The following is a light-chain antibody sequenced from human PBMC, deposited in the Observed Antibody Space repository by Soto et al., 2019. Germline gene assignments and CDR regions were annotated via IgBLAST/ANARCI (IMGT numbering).Light chain of an antibody. CDR3: NSYTISGTYV. J-gene: IGLJ1*01. CDR1: SSDVGSYNG. V-gene: IGLV2-18*02. Sequence: QSALTQPPSVSGSPVQSVTISCTGTSSDVGSYNGVSWYQQPPGTAPKLIIYEGSTRPSGVPDRFSGSKSGNTASLTISGLQAEDEADYYCNSYTISGTYVFGTGTKLTVL. CDR2: EGS.